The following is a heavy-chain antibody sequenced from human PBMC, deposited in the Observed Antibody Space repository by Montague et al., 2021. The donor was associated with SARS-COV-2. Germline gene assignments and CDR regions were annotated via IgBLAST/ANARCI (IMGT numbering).Heavy chain of an antibody. D-gene: IGHD3-3*01. V-gene: IGHV2-5*02. CDR2: ISWDDDK. J-gene: IGHJ6*02. CDR3: AYQTRFSSGIDV. CDR1: GFSLTTTGVG. Sequence: VKPTQTLALTCTFSGFSLTTTGVGVNWFRQPPGKALEWLALISWDDDKRYSPSLKSRLTITKDTSKNHVVLTMANMDPADTATYYCAYQTRFSSGIDVWGQGTTVTVSS.